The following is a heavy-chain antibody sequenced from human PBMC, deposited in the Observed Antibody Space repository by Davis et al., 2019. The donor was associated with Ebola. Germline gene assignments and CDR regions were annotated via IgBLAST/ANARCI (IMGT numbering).Heavy chain of an antibody. CDR3: ARAYGDYVLNY. V-gene: IGHV4-59*01. D-gene: IGHD4-17*01. CDR2: IYYSGST. J-gene: IGHJ4*02. CDR1: GGSISSYY. Sequence: MPSETLSLTCTVPGGSISSYYWSWIRQPPGKGLEWIGYIYYSGSTNYNPSLKSRVTISVDTSKNQFSLKLSSVTAADTAVYYCARAYGDYVLNYWGQGTLVTVSS.